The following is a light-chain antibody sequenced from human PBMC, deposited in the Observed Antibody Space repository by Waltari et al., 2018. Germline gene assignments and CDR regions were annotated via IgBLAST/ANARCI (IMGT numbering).Light chain of an antibody. J-gene: IGKJ1*01. CDR3: QQYYNTPPT. CDR2: WAS. V-gene: IGKV4-1*01. Sequence: DIVMTQSPDSLTVSPGESATINCRPSQSVSDHVNNKNYLAWYRQKAGQPPKLLISWASTREFGVPDRFSGSGSGTEFTLTISSLQPEDVAVYYCQQYYNTPPTFGQGTKVEIK. CDR1: QSVSDHVNNKNY.